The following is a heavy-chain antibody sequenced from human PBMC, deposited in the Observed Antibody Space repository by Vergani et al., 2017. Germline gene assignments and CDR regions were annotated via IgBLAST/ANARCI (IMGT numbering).Heavy chain of an antibody. CDR1: GYSISSGYY. CDR2: IYHSGST. Sequence: QVQLQESGPGLVKPSETLSLTCAVSGYSISSGYYWGWIRQPPGKGLEWIGSIYHSGSTYYNPSLKSRVTISVDTSKNQFSLKLTSVTAADTAVYYCARVSYWFDPWGQGTLVSVSS. CDR3: ARVSYWFDP. V-gene: IGHV4-38-2*01. J-gene: IGHJ5*02.